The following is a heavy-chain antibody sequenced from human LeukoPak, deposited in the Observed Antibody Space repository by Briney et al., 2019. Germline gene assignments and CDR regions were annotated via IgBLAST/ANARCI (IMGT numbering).Heavy chain of an antibody. J-gene: IGHJ4*02. Sequence: PGGSLRLSCAASGFSFSDYYMSWVRQAPGRGLEWVAVISYDGSNKYYADSVKGRFTISRDNSKNTLYLQMNSLRAEDTAVYYCAKGNHGSGSYYKGYFDYWGQGTLVTVSS. CDR1: GFSFSDYY. V-gene: IGHV3-30*18. CDR3: AKGNHGSGSYYKGYFDY. D-gene: IGHD3-10*01. CDR2: ISYDGSNK.